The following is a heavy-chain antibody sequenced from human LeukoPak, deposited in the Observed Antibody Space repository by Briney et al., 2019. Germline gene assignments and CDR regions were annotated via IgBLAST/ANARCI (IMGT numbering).Heavy chain of an antibody. D-gene: IGHD2-2*01. V-gene: IGHV4-59*12. J-gene: IGHJ4*02. Sequence: SETLSLTCTVSGGSISSYYWSWIRQPPGKGLEWIGYICYSGSTNYNPSLKSRVTMSVDTSKNQFSLKLSSVTAADTAVYYCARDGVVVPAATFDYWGQGTLVTVSS. CDR3: ARDGVVVPAATFDY. CDR2: ICYSGST. CDR1: GGSISSYY.